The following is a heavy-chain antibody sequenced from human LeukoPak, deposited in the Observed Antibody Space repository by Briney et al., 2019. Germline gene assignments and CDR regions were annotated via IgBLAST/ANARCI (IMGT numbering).Heavy chain of an antibody. D-gene: IGHD2-21*01. CDR3: ARAVPPVMTFDY. CDR1: GFTVSSNY. J-gene: IGHJ4*02. Sequence: PGGSLRLSCAASGFTVSSNYMSWVRQAPGKGLKWVSVIYSGGSTYYADSVKGRFTISRDNSKNTLYLQMNSLRAEDTAVYYCARAVPPVMTFDYWGQGTLVTVSS. V-gene: IGHV3-53*01. CDR2: IYSGGST.